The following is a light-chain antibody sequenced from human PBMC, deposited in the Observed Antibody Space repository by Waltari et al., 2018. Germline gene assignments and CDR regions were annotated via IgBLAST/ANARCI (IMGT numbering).Light chain of an antibody. CDR1: ISTIGHYS. J-gene: IGLJ2*01. Sequence: QSVLTQPPSASGSPGRRVTISCSGDISTIGHYSVSWYQQLPGTAPKLVIYNSHRRPSGVPDRISGSKSGTSASLAITGLQYEDEADYYCAAWDASLSGVVFGGGTKLTVL. V-gene: IGLV1-44*01. CDR3: AAWDASLSGVV. CDR2: NSH.